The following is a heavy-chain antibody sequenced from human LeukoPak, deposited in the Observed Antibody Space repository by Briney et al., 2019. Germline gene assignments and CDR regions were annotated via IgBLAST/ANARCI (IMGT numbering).Heavy chain of an antibody. Sequence: GGSLRLSCAASGFTVSSNYMSWVRQAPGKGLEWVSVIYSGGSTYYADSVKGRFTISRDNANNSLYLQMNSLSAEDTAIYYCARQPQVAHFDYWGQGTLVSVSS. CDR1: GFTVSSNY. CDR2: IYSGGST. D-gene: IGHD2-15*01. V-gene: IGHV3-66*04. J-gene: IGHJ4*02. CDR3: ARQPQVAHFDY.